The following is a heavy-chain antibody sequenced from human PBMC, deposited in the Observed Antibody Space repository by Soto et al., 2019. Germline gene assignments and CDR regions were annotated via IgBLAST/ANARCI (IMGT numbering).Heavy chain of an antibody. V-gene: IGHV3-30-3*01. CDR1: GFTFSSYA. J-gene: IGHJ4*02. CDR2: ISYDGSNK. Sequence: QVQLVESGGGVVQPGRSLRLSCAASGFTFSSYAMHWVRQAPGKGLEWVAVISYDGSNKYYADSVKGRFTISRDNSKNTLYLQMNSLRAEYTAVYYCARDTGIADDYWGQGTLVTVSS. CDR3: ARDTGIADDY. D-gene: IGHD6-13*01.